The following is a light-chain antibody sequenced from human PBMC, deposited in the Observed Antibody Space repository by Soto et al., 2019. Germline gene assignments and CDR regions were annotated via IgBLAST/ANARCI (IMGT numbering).Light chain of an antibody. CDR2: DAS. CDR3: QQRSQWPIT. CDR1: QSINIY. V-gene: IGKV3-11*01. Sequence: ENVVRQAPATPVLSPGEKNTPSCRGGQSINIYLAWYQQRPGQAPRLLIYDASNMATGIPARFSGSGSGTDFTLTISSLEPEDFAVYYCQQRSQWPITFGQGTRLEIK. J-gene: IGKJ5*01.